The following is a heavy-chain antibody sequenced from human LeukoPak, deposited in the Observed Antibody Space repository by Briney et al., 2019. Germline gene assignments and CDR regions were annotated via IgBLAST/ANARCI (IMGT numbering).Heavy chain of an antibody. CDR1: GGSISSYY. V-gene: IGHV4-4*07. CDR2: IYTSGST. CDR3: ARETPDSGSYFNWYFDL. Sequence: SETLSLTCTVSGGSISSYYWSWIRQPAGKGLEWIGRIYTSGSTNYNPSLKSRVTMSVDTSKNQFSLKLSSVTAADTAVYYCARETPDSGSYFNWYFDLWGRGTLVIVSS. D-gene: IGHD1-26*01. J-gene: IGHJ2*01.